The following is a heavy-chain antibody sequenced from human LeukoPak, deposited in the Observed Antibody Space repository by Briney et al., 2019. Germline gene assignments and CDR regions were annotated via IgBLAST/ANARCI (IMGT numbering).Heavy chain of an antibody. V-gene: IGHV1-18*01. CDR3: AKMDSDSSGFFSN. D-gene: IGHD3-22*01. CDR2: ISVYNGNT. Sequence: ASVTVSCKASGYSFTTYGISWLRQAPGHGLEWIAWISVYNGNTNYADKVRGRVLVTTDISATTAYLELKSLRYDDTGVYYCAKMDSDSSGFFSNWGQGTPVTVSS. CDR1: GYSFTTYG. J-gene: IGHJ4*02.